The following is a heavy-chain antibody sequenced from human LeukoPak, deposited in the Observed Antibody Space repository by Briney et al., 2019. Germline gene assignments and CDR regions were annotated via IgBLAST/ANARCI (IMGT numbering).Heavy chain of an antibody. CDR2: ISSSCSTI. CDR3: AELGITMIGGV. V-gene: IGHV3-48*03. Sequence: GGSLRLSCAASGLTFSSYEMNRVRQAPGKGLEWVSYISSSCSTIYYADSVKGRFTISRDNAKNSLYLQMNSLRAEYTAVYDCAELGITMIGGVWGKGTTVTISS. J-gene: IGHJ6*04. CDR1: GLTFSSYE. D-gene: IGHD3-10*02.